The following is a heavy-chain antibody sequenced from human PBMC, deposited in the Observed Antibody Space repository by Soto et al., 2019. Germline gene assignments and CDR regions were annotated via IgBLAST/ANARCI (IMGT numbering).Heavy chain of an antibody. V-gene: IGHV1-18*01. Sequence: QVQLVQSGAEVKKPGASVKVSCKASGYTFSSYRISWVRQAPGQGPEWMGWIHAYNDDTKYAQKFQDRLIMTTDTSTSTAYMELRSLTSDDTAVYYCARADYGDDDYWGQGTLVTVSS. CDR2: IHAYNDDT. D-gene: IGHD4-17*01. CDR3: ARADYGDDDY. J-gene: IGHJ4*02. CDR1: GYTFSSYR.